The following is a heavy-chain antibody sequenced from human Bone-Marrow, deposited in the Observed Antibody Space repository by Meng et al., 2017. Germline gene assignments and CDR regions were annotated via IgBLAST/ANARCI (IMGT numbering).Heavy chain of an antibody. CDR2: IKRNSDGGTI. J-gene: IGHJ4*02. D-gene: IGHD6-13*01. V-gene: IGHV3-15*01. CDR1: GLSFTDAW. CDR3: ATGAAAADH. Sequence: VESGGGLVTPGGSLSLSCVASGLSFTDAWMSWVRQAPGKGLEWVGRIKRNSDGGTIDYAAPVKGRFTISRDDSKNTLYLQMDSLITEDTAVYFCATGAAAADHWGQGTLVTVSS.